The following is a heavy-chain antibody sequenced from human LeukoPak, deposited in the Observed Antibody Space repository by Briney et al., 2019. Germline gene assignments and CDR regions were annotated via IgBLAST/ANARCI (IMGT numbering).Heavy chain of an antibody. J-gene: IGHJ3*02. D-gene: IGHD5-18*01. CDR2: INHSGST. V-gene: IGHV4-34*01. Sequence: TPSETLSLTCAVYGGSSSGYYWSWIRQPPGKGLEWIGEINHSGSTNYNPSLKSRVTISVDTSKNQFSLKLSSVAAADTAVYYCARGLMVIEAFDIWGQGTMVTVSS. CDR1: GGSSSGYY. CDR3: ARGLMVIEAFDI.